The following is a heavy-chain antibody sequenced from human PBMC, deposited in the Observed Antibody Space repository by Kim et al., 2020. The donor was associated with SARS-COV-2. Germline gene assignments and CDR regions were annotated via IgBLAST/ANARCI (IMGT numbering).Heavy chain of an antibody. V-gene: IGHV3-43*01. CDR2: T. CDR3: ARAQRGSHGLDI. D-gene: IGHD2-8*01. Sequence: TNNADSVKGRFTISRDNSKNSLFLRMNSLRSEDTALYYCARAQRGSHGLDIWGQGTVVTVSS. J-gene: IGHJ3*02.